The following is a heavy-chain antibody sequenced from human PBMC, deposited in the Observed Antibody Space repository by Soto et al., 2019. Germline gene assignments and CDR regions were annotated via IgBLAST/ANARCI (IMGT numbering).Heavy chain of an antibody. J-gene: IGHJ4*02. CDR1: GYSFSTYW. Sequence: GESLKISCKASGYSFSTYWIAWVRQRPGKGLDWMGIIYPGDSDTRYSPSFQGQVTISVDNSIDTAYLEWTTLRASDSAMYYCARHSLATQPGDYWGQGTRVT. V-gene: IGHV5-51*01. D-gene: IGHD5-12*01. CDR3: ARHSLATQPGDY. CDR2: IYPGDSDT.